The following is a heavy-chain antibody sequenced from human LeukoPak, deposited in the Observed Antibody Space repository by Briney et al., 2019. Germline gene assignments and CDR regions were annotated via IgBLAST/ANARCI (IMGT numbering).Heavy chain of an antibody. CDR3: AREEYYYDSSGSKPDWFDP. J-gene: IGHJ5*02. CDR2: INPNSGGT. D-gene: IGHD3-22*01. Sequence: GASVKVSCKASGYTFTGYYMHWVRQAPGQGLEWMGWINPNSGGTNYAQKFQGRVTMTRDTSISTAYMELSRLRSDDTAVYYCAREEYYYDSSGSKPDWFDPWGQGTLVTVSS. CDR1: GYTFTGYY. V-gene: IGHV1-2*02.